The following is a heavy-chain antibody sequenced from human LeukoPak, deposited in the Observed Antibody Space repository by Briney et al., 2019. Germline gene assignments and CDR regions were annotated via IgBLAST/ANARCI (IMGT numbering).Heavy chain of an antibody. CDR2: ISSSGSTI. V-gene: IGHV3-48*03. Sequence: GGSLRLSCAASGFTFSKYEMNWVRQAPGKGLEWVSYISSSGSTIYYADSVKGRFTISRYNAKNSLYLQMNSLRAEDTAVYYCAQIYTYGSSQFDYWGQGTLVTVSS. CDR1: GFTFSKYE. D-gene: IGHD5-18*01. J-gene: IGHJ4*02. CDR3: AQIYTYGSSQFDY.